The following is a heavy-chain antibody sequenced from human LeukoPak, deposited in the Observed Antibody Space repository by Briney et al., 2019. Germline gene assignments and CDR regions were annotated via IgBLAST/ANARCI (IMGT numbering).Heavy chain of an antibody. CDR3: AVDFWGGSHRGY. D-gene: IGHD3-3*01. V-gene: IGHV4-4*07. CDR1: GGSISSYY. J-gene: IGHJ4*02. Sequence: SETLSLTCTVSGGSISSYYWSWIRQPAGKGLEWIGRIYTSGSTNYNPSLKSRVTISVDKSKNQFSLKLSSVTAADTAVYYCAVDFWGGSHRGYWGQGTLVTVSS. CDR2: IYTSGST.